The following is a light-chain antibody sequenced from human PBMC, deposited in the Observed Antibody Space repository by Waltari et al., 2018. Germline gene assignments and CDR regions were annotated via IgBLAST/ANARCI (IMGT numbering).Light chain of an antibody. Sequence: DIQLTQSPSFLSASVGDSVTITCRASQGISSYLAWYHQKPGKAPKLLIYAASTLQAGGRSRFSGSGSGTEFTLTISSLPPEDFATYYCQQLHSYPFTFGPGTKVDIK. CDR2: AAS. J-gene: IGKJ3*01. CDR3: QQLHSYPFT. CDR1: QGISSY. V-gene: IGKV1-9*01.